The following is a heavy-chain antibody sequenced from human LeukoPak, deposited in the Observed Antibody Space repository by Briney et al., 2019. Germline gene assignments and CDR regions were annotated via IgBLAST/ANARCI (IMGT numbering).Heavy chain of an antibody. CDR3: ARRTRIRLHNWFDP. CDR2: IYYSGST. V-gene: IGHV4-59*08. J-gene: IGHJ5*02. CDR1: GGSISSYY. Sequence: SETLSLTCTVSGGSISSYYWSWIRQPPGKGLEWIGYIYYSGSTNYNPSLKSRVTISVDTSKNQFSLKLSSVTAADTAVYYCARRTRIRLHNWFDPWGQGTLVTVSS. D-gene: IGHD5-18*01.